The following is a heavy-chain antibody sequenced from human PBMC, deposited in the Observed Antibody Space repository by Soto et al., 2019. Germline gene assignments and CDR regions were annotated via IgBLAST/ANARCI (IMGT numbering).Heavy chain of an antibody. CDR1: GDSVSSTSYY. CDR3: AREYLKTGYDS. Sequence: SETLSLTCTVSGDSVSSTSYYWSWVRQPPGKGLEWIGYIYFSGYINYNPSLKSRVTISIDTSKNQFSLNVTSVTAADTAVYYCAREYLKTGYDSWGQGTLVTVS. D-gene: IGHD5-12*01. CDR2: IYFSGYI. J-gene: IGHJ5*02. V-gene: IGHV4-61*01.